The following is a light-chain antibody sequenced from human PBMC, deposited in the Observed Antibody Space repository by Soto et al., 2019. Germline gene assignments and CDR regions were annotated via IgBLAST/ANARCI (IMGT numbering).Light chain of an antibody. Sequence: EIVLTQSQGTLSLSPGERATLSCRASQSVSNNYLAWYQRKPGQAPRLLIYVASYRATDIPGRFSGSGSGTDFTLTITRLEPEDFAVYYCQQYGSSPPTFGQGTKVEIK. V-gene: IGKV3-20*01. J-gene: IGKJ1*01. CDR3: QQYGSSPPT. CDR1: QSVSNNY. CDR2: VAS.